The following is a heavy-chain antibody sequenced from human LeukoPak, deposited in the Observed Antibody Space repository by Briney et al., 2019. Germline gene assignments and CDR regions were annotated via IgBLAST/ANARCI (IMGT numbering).Heavy chain of an antibody. CDR3: VKGGHYSFFDY. D-gene: IGHD2-15*01. CDR1: GLTFRNYA. J-gene: IGHJ4*02. Sequence: PGGSLRLSCAASGLTFRNYAMTWVRQVPGKGLEWVSTISGDGTDKYFADSVKGRFTISRDNSKSTVSLQMNSLRVEDMAVYYCVKGGHYSFFDYWGQGTLVTVSS. V-gene: IGHV3-23*01. CDR2: ISGDGTDK.